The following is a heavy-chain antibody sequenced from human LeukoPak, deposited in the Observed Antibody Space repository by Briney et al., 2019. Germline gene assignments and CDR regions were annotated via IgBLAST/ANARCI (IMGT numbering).Heavy chain of an antibody. Sequence: ETLSLTCAVYGGSFSGYYWSWVRQSPGKGLEWVSYITLSSSVIYYADSVRGRFTISRDNAKNSLYLQMNSLRAEDTAVYYCARGLQPDYWGQGTLVTVSS. V-gene: IGHV3-48*01. CDR1: GGSFSGYY. CDR3: ARGLQPDY. J-gene: IGHJ4*02. D-gene: IGHD2-15*01. CDR2: ITLSSSVI.